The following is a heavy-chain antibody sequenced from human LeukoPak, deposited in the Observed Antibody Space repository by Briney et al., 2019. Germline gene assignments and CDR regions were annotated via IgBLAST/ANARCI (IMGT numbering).Heavy chain of an antibody. CDR1: GFTFSSYG. J-gene: IGHJ5*02. D-gene: IGHD6-13*01. V-gene: IGHV3-23*01. CDR3: AKAPAGPEYSSSWKFGYNWFDP. CDR2: ISGSGGRT. Sequence: GGSLRLSYAASGFTFSSYGMSWVRQAPGKGLEWVSAISGSGGRTYYADSVKGRFTISRDNSKNTLYLQMNSLRAEDTAIYYCAKAPAGPEYSSSWKFGYNWFDPWGLGTLVTVSS.